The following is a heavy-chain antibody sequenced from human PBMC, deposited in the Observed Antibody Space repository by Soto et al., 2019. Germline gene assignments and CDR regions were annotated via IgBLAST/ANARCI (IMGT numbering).Heavy chain of an antibody. D-gene: IGHD3-22*01. V-gene: IGHV4-30-2*01. J-gene: IGHJ4*02. Sequence: SETLSLTCSVSGGSITSGGFYWSWIRQPPGKGLEWIGYIYHSGTTYYNPSLKSRVTISVDRSKNQFSLKLSSVTAADTAVYYCASSEGYYYDSSGYPIHFDYWGQGTLVTVSS. CDR2: IYHSGTT. CDR1: GGSITSGGFY. CDR3: ASSEGYYYDSSGYPIHFDY.